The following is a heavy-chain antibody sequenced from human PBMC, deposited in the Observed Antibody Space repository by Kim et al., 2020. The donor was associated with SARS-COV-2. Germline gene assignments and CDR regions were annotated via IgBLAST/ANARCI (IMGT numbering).Heavy chain of an antibody. V-gene: IGHV4-59*13. CDR2: VFYNGRA. CDR3: ARGVLSLNGNDWLPTFDF. CDR1: GGSISSYY. J-gene: IGHJ4*02. Sequence: SETLSLTCSISGGSISSYYWSWIRQSPGKGLELIGYVFYNGRAKYNPSLESRATISVDTSKNQFSLNVRSMTAADTARYYCARGVLSLNGNDWLPTFDFWGQGTLVLVPS. D-gene: IGHD1-1*01.